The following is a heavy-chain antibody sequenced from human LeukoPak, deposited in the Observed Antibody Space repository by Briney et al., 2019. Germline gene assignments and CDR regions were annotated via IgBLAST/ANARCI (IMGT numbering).Heavy chain of an antibody. D-gene: IGHD1-26*01. CDR3: AKERAPVGGMDV. Sequence: GGSLRLSCAASGFTFDDYAMHWVRHAPGKGLEWVSGISWNSGSIGYADSVKGRFTISRDNAKNSLYLQMNRLRAEDTALYYCAKERAPVGGMDVWGQGTTVTVSS. CDR1: GFTFDDYA. CDR2: ISWNSGSI. J-gene: IGHJ6*02. V-gene: IGHV3-9*01.